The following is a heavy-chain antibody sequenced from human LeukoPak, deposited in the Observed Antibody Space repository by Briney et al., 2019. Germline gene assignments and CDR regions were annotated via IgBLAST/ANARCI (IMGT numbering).Heavy chain of an antibody. V-gene: IGHV3-30*02. J-gene: IGHJ4*02. CDR3: AKDPYDILTGYDYYFDY. Sequence: GGSLRLSCAASGFTFSSYGMHWVRQAPGKGLEWVAFIRYYGSNKYYADSVKGRFTISRDNSKNTLYLQMNSLRAEDTAVYYCAKDPYDILTGYDYYFDYWGQGTLVTVSS. D-gene: IGHD3-9*01. CDR2: IRYYGSNK. CDR1: GFTFSSYG.